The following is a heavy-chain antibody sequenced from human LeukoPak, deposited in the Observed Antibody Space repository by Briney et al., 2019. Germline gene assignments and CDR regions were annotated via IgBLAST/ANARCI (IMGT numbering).Heavy chain of an antibody. Sequence: SETLSLTCTVSGGSISSSSYYWSWIRQPPGKGLEWIGYIYYSGSTNYNPSLKSRVTISVDTSKNQFSLKLSSVTAADTAVYYCARVGIQLWVTYYYYYMDVWGKGTTVTVSS. CDR3: ARVGIQLWVTYYYYYMDV. J-gene: IGHJ6*03. CDR2: IYYSGST. V-gene: IGHV4-61*01. CDR1: GGSISSSSYY. D-gene: IGHD5-18*01.